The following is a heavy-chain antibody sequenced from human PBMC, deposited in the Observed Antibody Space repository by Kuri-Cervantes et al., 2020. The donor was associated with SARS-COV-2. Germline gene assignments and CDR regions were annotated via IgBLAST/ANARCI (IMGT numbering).Heavy chain of an antibody. CDR1: GFTFSSYA. V-gene: IGHV3-30-3*01. CDR3: AREDAFYDAFDI. Sequence: GESLKISCAASGFTFSSYAMHWVRQAPGKGLEWVAVISYDGSNKYYADSVKGRFTISRDNSKNTLYLQMNSLRAEDTAVYYCAREDAFYDAFDIWGQGTMVTDSS. J-gene: IGHJ3*02. D-gene: IGHD3-3*02. CDR2: ISYDGSNK.